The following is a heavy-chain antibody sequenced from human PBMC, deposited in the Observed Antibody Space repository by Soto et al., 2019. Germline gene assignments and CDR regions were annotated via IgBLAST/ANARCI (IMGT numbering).Heavy chain of an antibody. Sequence: GGSLRLSCAASGFTFSSYWMHWVRQAPGKGLVWVSRINSDGSSTSYADSVKGRFTISRDNAKNTLYLQMNSLRAEDTAVYYCARAPGKPAAQSDYWGQGTLVTVSS. V-gene: IGHV3-74*01. CDR2: INSDGSST. D-gene: IGHD6-6*01. CDR1: GFTFSSYW. J-gene: IGHJ4*02. CDR3: ARAPGKPAAQSDY.